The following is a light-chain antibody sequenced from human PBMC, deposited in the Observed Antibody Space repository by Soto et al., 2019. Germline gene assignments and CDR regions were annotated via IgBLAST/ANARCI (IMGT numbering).Light chain of an antibody. J-gene: IGKJ2*01. Sequence: EIVLTQSPATLSLFPGERATLSCRASQSVSRDLAWYQQKPGQAPRLLIYDVSNRATGIPARFSGSGSGTDFTLTISSLEPEDFAVYYCQQRSNWPSTFSQGTKLEIK. CDR2: DVS. CDR3: QQRSNWPST. CDR1: QSVSRD. V-gene: IGKV3-11*01.